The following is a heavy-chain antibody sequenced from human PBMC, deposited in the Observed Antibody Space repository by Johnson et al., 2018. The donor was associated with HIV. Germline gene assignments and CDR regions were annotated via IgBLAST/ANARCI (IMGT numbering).Heavy chain of an antibody. V-gene: IGHV3-13*01. Sequence: VQLVESGGGLVKPGGSLRLSCAASGFTFSSSRMHWVCQAPEKGLEWVSGIGNSGDTFYAESVKGRFTISREKAKNSLYLQMNSLRAEDTALYYCARGSYDGDAFDIWGQGTKVTVSS. CDR3: ARGSYDGDAFDI. J-gene: IGHJ3*02. D-gene: IGHD1-26*01. CDR1: GFTFSSSR. CDR2: IGNSGDT.